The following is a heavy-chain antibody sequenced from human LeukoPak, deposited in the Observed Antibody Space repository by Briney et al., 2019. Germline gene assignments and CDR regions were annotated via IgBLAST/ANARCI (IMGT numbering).Heavy chain of an antibody. CDR1: VYTFTSYD. D-gene: IGHD4-17*01. J-gene: IGHJ3*02. Sequence: ASVNVSCKASVYTFTSYDINWVRQATGQGLEWMGWMNPNSGNTGYAQKFQGRVTMTRNTSISTAYMELSSLRSEDTAVYYCARVGVYGDYDGGYDAFDIWGQGTMVTVSS. CDR3: ARVGVYGDYDGGYDAFDI. CDR2: MNPNSGNT. V-gene: IGHV1-8*01.